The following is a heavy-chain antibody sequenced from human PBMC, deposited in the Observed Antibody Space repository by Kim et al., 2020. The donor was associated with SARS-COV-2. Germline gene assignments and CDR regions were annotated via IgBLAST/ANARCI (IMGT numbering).Heavy chain of an antibody. V-gene: IGHV3-33*08. CDR1: GFTFSSYG. CDR3: TGDVAIHDYGDTGSDY. J-gene: IGHJ4*02. Sequence: GGSLRLSCAASGFTFSSYGMHWVRQAPGKGLEWVAVIWYDGSSKYYADPVKGQFTISRDNAKNTLYLQMNSLRAEDTAVYYCTGDVAIHDYGDTGSDYWGQGTLVTVSS. D-gene: IGHD4-17*01. CDR2: IWYDGSSK.